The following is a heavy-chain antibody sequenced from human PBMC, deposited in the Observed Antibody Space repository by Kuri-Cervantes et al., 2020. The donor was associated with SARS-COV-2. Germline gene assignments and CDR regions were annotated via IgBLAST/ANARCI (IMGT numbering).Heavy chain of an antibody. D-gene: IGHD3-10*01. CDR3: AGSSIAPNYYYYGMDV. CDR1: GYTFTSYG. J-gene: IGHJ6*02. Sequence: ASVKVSCKASGYTFTSYGINWVRQAPGQGLEWMGWISAYNGNTNYAQKLQGRVTMTTDTSTSTAYMELRSLRSDDTAVYYCAGSSIAPNYYYYGMDVWGQGTTVTVSS. V-gene: IGHV1-18*04. CDR2: ISAYNGNT.